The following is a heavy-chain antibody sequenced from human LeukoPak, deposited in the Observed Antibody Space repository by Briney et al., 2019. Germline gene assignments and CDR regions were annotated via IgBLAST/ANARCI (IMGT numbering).Heavy chain of an antibody. CDR1: GYTFTGYY. V-gene: IGHV1-2*02. CDR2: INPNSGGT. CDR3: ARDSGSSNFDH. J-gene: IGHJ4*02. D-gene: IGHD1-26*01. Sequence: GASVNVSCKASGYTFTGYYMHWVRQAPGQGLEWMGWINPNSGGTDYVQKFQGRVTMTRDTSISTAYMELSRLRSDDTAVYYCARDSGSSNFDHWGQGTLVTVSS.